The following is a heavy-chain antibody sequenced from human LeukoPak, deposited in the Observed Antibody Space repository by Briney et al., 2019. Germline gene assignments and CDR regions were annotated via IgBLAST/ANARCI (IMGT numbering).Heavy chain of an antibody. Sequence: TPSETLSLTCSVSGGSISTSDYYWGWIRRPPGKRLEWIASIYYTGTTSYNPSLKSRVTISVDTSKNQFSLKLSSVTAADTAVYYCAREGNIESRQQHSEFDPWGQGTLVTVSS. J-gene: IGHJ5*02. CDR2: IYYTGTT. CDR1: GGSISTSDYY. V-gene: IGHV4-39*07. D-gene: IGHD6-13*01. CDR3: AREGNIESRQQHSEFDP.